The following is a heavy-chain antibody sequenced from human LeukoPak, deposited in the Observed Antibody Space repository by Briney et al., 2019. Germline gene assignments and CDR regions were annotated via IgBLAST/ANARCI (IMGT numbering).Heavy chain of an antibody. CDR2: ISGSGGST. Sequence: GGSLRLSCAASGFTFSSYAMSWVRQAPGKGLEWVSAISGSGGSTYYADSVKGRFTISRDNSKNTLYLQMNSLRAEDTAVYYCARYDFWSGYRTENWFDPWGQGTLVTVSS. D-gene: IGHD3-3*01. J-gene: IGHJ5*02. CDR3: ARYDFWSGYRTENWFDP. V-gene: IGHV3-23*01. CDR1: GFTFSSYA.